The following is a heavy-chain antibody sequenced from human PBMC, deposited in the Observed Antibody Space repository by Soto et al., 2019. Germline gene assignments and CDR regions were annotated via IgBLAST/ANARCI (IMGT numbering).Heavy chain of an antibody. CDR3: ARDGLGRGSGWVDP. V-gene: IGHV1-8*01. CDR2: INPDSGYA. D-gene: IGHD7-27*01. J-gene: IGHJ5*02. CDR1: GYTFTSYD. Sequence: QVPMVQSGAEVKKPGASVKVSCKASGYTFTSYDISWVRQATGQGPEWMGWINPDSGYAGYAQKFQGRVTMTRDTSTYTTYMELSSLTSEDTAVYYCARDGLGRGSGWVDPWGQGTLVTVSS.